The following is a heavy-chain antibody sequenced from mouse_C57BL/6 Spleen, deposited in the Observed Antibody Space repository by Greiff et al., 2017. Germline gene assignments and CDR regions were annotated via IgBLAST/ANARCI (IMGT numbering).Heavy chain of an antibody. Sequence: VQLQQPGPELVKPGASVKISCKASGYSFTGYYMHWVKQSSEKSLEWIGEINPSTGGTSYNQKFKGKATLTVDKSSSTAYMQLKSLTSEDSAVYYCARRTTVVYFDYWGQGTTLTVSS. V-gene: IGHV1-43*01. D-gene: IGHD1-1*01. J-gene: IGHJ2*01. CDR3: ARRTTVVYFDY. CDR2: INPSTGGT. CDR1: GYSFTGYY.